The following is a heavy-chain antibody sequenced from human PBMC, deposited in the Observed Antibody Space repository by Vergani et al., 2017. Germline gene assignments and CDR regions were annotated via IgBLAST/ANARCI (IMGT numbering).Heavy chain of an antibody. V-gene: IGHV4-59*08. J-gene: IGHJ4*02. CDR3: ARGGSRARGYFDY. CDR1: GGSISSYY. Sequence: QAQLQESGPGLVKPSETLSLTCTVSGGSISSYYWSWIRQPPGKGLEWIGYIYYSGSTNYKPSRKSRVTISVDTAKNQFSLKLRSVTAADTAVYYCARGGSRARGYFDYWGQGTLVTVSS. CDR2: IYYSGST.